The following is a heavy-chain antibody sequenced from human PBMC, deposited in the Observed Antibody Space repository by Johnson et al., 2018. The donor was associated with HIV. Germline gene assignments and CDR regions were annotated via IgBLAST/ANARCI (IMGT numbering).Heavy chain of an antibody. Sequence: VHLVESGGGVVQPGRSLRLSCAASGFTFSSYGMHWVRQAPGKGLEWVAVISYDGSNKYYADSVKGRFPISRDNSRKTLNLQMSSLRAEDTAMYFCAREGYYASRGTFDIWGEGTMVTVSS. V-gene: IGHV3-30*03. CDR1: GFTFSSYG. CDR3: AREGYYASRGTFDI. CDR2: ISYDGSNK. D-gene: IGHD3-10*01. J-gene: IGHJ3*02.